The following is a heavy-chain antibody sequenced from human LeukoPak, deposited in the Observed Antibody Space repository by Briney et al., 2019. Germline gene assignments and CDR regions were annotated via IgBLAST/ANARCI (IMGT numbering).Heavy chain of an antibody. Sequence: RGASVKVSCMTSGYTFTDYYIHWVRQAPGRGLEWMGWVNPNSGDTNYVQKFQGRVTMTRDTSFSTAYIELTRLRSNDTAVYYCAMIPADFGGNPAAWGQGSLVTVSS. J-gene: IGHJ5*02. CDR2: VNPNSGDT. V-gene: IGHV1-2*02. D-gene: IGHD4-23*01. CDR1: GYTFTDYY. CDR3: AMIPADFGGNPAA.